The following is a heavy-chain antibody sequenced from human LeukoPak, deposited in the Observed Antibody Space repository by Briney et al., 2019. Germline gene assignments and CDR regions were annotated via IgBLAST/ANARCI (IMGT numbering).Heavy chain of an antibody. CDR2: IYYSGST. D-gene: IGHD3-22*01. CDR3: AMYYYDSSRAFDI. V-gene: IGHV4-59*01. CDR1: GGSISSYY. J-gene: IGHJ3*02. Sequence: PSETLSLTCTVSGGSISSYYWSWIRQPPGKGLEWIGYIYYSGSTNYNPSLKSRVTISVDTPKNQFSLKLSSVTAADTAVYYCAMYYYDSSRAFDIWGQGTMVTVSS.